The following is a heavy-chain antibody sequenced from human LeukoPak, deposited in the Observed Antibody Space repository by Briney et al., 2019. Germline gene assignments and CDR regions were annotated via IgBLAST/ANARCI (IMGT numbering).Heavy chain of an antibody. D-gene: IGHD3-22*01. J-gene: IGHJ3*02. Sequence: SETLSLTCTVSGDSISSSSYYWGWIRQPPGKGLEWIGSIFYSGSTYYNPSLKSRVTISVDTSKNQFSLKLSSVTAADTAVYYCARAPYYYDSSGYGIWGQGTMVTVSS. V-gene: IGHV4-39*07. CDR1: GDSISSSSYY. CDR3: ARAPYYYDSSGYGI. CDR2: IFYSGST.